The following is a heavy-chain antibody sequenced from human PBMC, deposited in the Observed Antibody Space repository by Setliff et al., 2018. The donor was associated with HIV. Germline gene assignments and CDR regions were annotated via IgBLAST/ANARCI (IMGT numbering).Heavy chain of an antibody. CDR1: GGSFTSRSYY. V-gene: IGHV4-39*01. CDR2: IFYSGIT. J-gene: IGHJ3*02. CDR3: ARSTTGLGGGAAFDI. D-gene: IGHD2-8*01. Sequence: PSETLSLTCTVSGGSFTSRSYYWGWIRQPPGKGLEWIGSIFYSGITYYNPSLKSRVTISVDTSKNQFSLNLTSVTAADTAVYYCARSTTGLGGGAAFDIWGQGTMVTVSS.